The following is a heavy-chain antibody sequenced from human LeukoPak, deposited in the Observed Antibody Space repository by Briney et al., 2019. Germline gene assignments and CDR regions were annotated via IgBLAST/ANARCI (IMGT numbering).Heavy chain of an antibody. CDR2: ISSSNNYI. V-gene: IGHV3-21*06. D-gene: IGHD4-17*01. CDR1: GFTSSSHD. J-gene: IGHJ4*02. Sequence: GGSLGLSFAASGFTSSSHDMNWVRQAPGKGLNWVSSISSSNNYIYYADSVKGRFTISKDNAKNSLFLQMTSLRAEDTAVYYCARDDYGDYALDYWGQGTLVTVSS. CDR3: ARDDYGDYALDY.